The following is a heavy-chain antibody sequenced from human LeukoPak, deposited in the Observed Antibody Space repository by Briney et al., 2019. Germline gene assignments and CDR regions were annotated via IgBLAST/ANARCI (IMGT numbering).Heavy chain of an antibody. V-gene: IGHV4-34*01. CDR1: GVSFSGYY. D-gene: IGHD1-14*01. CDR3: ERGDHLHIPGAYYYLDY. Sequence: PAETLSLTCAVYGVSFSGYYWSWLRQPPGKGLEWLGEINHSGSTIYNPSLKRRVPISLGTSQKHFSLKLSSVTAADTAVYYCERGDHLHIPGAYYYLDYWGQGTLVTVSS. J-gene: IGHJ4*02. CDR2: INHSGST.